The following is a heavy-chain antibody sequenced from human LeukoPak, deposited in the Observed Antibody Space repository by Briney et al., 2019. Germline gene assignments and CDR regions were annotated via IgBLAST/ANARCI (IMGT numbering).Heavy chain of an antibody. V-gene: IGHV3-23*01. Sequence: PGGSLRLSCAASGFTFATYAMSWVRQPPGKGLEWVSSISGSADITYYADSVKGRFTISRDNSKNTLYLQMNSLKTEDTAVYYCARVSSSGYWGQGTLVTVSS. J-gene: IGHJ4*02. CDR1: GFTFATYA. D-gene: IGHD6-6*01. CDR3: ARVSSSGY. CDR2: ISGSADIT.